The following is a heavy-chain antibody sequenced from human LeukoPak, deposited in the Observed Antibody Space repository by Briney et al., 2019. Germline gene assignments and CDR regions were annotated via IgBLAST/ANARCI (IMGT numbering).Heavy chain of an antibody. CDR3: ARGPRFGELLWHWFDP. Sequence: SETLSLTCTVSGYSISSGHYWGWIRQPPGKGLEWIGSMYHSGSTYYNPPLKSRVTISEDTSKNQFSLKLRSVTATDTAVYYCARGPRFGELLWHWFDPWGQGTLVTVSS. J-gene: IGHJ5*02. V-gene: IGHV4-38-2*02. D-gene: IGHD3-10*01. CDR2: MYHSGST. CDR1: GYSISSGHY.